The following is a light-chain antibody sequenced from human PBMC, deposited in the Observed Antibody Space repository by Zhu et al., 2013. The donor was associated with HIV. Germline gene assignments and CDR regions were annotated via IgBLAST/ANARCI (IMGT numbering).Light chain of an antibody. CDR1: QSITTW. Sequence: DIQMTQSPSTLSASVGDRVTITCRASQSITTWLAWYQQKPGKAPKLLIYKASSLASGVPSRFSGSASGTEFTLTISSLQPDDFATYYCQHYDSLPFTFGPGTIVDLK. CDR3: QHYDSLPFT. J-gene: IGKJ3*01. V-gene: IGKV1-5*03. CDR2: KAS.